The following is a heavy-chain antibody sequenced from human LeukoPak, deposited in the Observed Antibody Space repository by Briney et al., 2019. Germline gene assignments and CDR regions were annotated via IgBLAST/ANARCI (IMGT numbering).Heavy chain of an antibody. Sequence: GSLRLSCAASGFTFSSYWMYWVRQAPGKGLVWVSRINSDVKTTNYTDSVKGRFTISRDNAKNTLYLQLNSLRAEDTAVYYCTRDITLTRGGRSDYWGQGTLVAVSA. V-gene: IGHV3-74*01. CDR3: TRDITLTRGGRSDY. CDR1: GFTFSSYW. CDR2: INSDVKTT. D-gene: IGHD3-10*01. J-gene: IGHJ4*02.